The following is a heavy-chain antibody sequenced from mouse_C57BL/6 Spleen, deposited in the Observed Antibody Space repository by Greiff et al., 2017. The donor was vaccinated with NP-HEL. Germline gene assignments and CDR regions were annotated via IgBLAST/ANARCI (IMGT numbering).Heavy chain of an antibody. V-gene: IGHV1-4*01. CDR3: ARAGITTVVAYDY. D-gene: IGHD1-1*01. Sequence: VQLEQSGAELARPGASVKMSCKASGYTFTSYTMHWVKQRPGQGLEWIGYINPSSGYTKYNQKFKDKATLTADKSSSTAYMQLSSLTSEDSAVYYCARAGITTVVAYDYWAKAPLSQSPQ. J-gene: IGHJ2*01. CDR1: GYTFTSYT. CDR2: INPSSGYT.